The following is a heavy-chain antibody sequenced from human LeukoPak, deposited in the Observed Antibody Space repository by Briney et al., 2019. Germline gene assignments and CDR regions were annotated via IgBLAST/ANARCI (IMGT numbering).Heavy chain of an antibody. J-gene: IGHJ6*02. Sequence: SETLSLTCAVYGGSFSGYYWSWIRQPPGKGLEWIGYIYYSGSTYYNPSLKSRVTISVDTSKNQFSLKLSSVTAADTAVYYCARDVPSLYGSLSSGYYYGMDVWGQGTTVTVSS. CDR1: GGSFSGYY. CDR3: ARDVPSLYGSLSSGYYYGMDV. V-gene: IGHV4-34*09. D-gene: IGHD3-10*01. CDR2: IYYSGST.